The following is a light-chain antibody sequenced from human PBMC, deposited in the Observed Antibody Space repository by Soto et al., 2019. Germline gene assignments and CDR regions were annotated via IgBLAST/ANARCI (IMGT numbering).Light chain of an antibody. CDR1: SSNIGGNS. V-gene: IGLV1-44*01. J-gene: IGLJ2*01. CDR2: SND. Sequence: QSVLTQPPSASGTPGQRVTISCSGASSNIGGNSVNWYRQLPGTPPTLLIYSNDRRPSGVPDRLSASKSGTSASPAISGLQSEDEADYYCAAWDDTLNGVVFGGGTKLTVL. CDR3: AAWDDTLNGVV.